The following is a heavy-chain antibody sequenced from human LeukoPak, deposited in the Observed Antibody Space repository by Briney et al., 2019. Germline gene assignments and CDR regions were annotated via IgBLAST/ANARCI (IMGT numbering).Heavy chain of an antibody. D-gene: IGHD4-23*01. CDR3: ARSPGGNARTWLDY. CDR2: TNGATGNT. CDR1: GYTFTNYA. Sequence: ASVKVSCKASGYTFTNYALHWVRQAPGQRLEWMGWTNGATGNTRFSQDFQGRLTITIDTSASTACMELSGLRSEDTAVYYCARSPGGNARTWLDYWGQGTLVTVSS. V-gene: IGHV1-3*02. J-gene: IGHJ4*02.